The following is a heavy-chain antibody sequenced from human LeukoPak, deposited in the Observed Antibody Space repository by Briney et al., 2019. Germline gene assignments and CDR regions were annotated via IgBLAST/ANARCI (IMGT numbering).Heavy chain of an antibody. J-gene: IGHJ4*02. CDR2: IYYSGST. CDR1: GGSISSSSYY. V-gene: IGHV4-39*01. CDR3: ARHVPPGIAAAGSLDY. D-gene: IGHD6-13*01. Sequence: SETLSLTCTVSGGSISSSSYYWGWVRQPPGKGLERIGSIYYSGSTYYNPSLKSRVTISVDTSKNQFSLKLSSVTAADTAVYYCARHVPPGIAAAGSLDYWGQGALVTVSS.